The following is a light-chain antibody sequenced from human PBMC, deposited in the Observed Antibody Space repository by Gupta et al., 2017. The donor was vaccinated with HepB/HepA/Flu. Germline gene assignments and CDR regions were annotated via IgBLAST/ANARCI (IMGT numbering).Light chain of an antibody. CDR1: SSNVGRDN. Sequence: QPVLTQPPSASGTPGQRVAISCSGSSSNVGRDNVYWYRQLPGTAPKLLIYNDDRRLSGVPDRFSGSKSGTSASLAISGLRSEDEADYYCAAWDNNLSAYVFGTGTWVTVL. CDR3: AAWDNNLSAYV. V-gene: IGLV1-47*02. J-gene: IGLJ1*01. CDR2: NDD.